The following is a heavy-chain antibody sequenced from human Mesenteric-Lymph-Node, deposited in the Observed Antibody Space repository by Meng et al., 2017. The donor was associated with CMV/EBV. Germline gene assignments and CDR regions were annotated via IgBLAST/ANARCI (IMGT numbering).Heavy chain of an antibody. CDR3: ARGAYDFRSGYYGNAYDI. Sequence: VSRGSWYWSWIRQPPGKGLEWIAYVYDTESTKYNPSLESRVTISVDTSQNQFSLRLTSVTAADTAVYYCARGAYDFRSGYYGNAYDIWGHGTMVTVSS. J-gene: IGHJ3*02. D-gene: IGHD3-3*01. V-gene: IGHV4-61*01. CDR1: VSRGSWY. CDR2: VYDTEST.